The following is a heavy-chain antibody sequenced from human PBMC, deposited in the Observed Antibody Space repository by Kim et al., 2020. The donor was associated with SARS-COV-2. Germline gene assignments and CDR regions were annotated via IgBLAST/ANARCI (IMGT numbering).Heavy chain of an antibody. V-gene: IGHV4-31*03. D-gene: IGHD3-10*01. CDR1: GGSISSGGYY. J-gene: IGHJ4*02. CDR3: ARGTKHVFVDY. Sequence: SETLSLTCTVSGGSISSGGYYWSWIRQHPGKGLEWIGYIYYSGSTYYNPSLKSRVTISVDTSKNQFSLKLSSVTAADTAVYYCARGTKHVFVDYWGQGTLVTVSS. CDR2: IYYSGST.